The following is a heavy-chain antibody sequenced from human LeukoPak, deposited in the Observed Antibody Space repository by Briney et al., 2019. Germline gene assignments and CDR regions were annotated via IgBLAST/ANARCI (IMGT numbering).Heavy chain of an antibody. Sequence: PGGSLRLSCAASGFTFSSYSMNWVRQAPGKGLEWVSSISSSSSYIYYADSVKGRFTISRDNAKNSLYLQMNSLRAEDTAVYYCARPKGHISSYVGYYYMDVWGKGTTVTVSS. D-gene: IGHD6-13*01. CDR1: GFTFSSYS. J-gene: IGHJ6*03. V-gene: IGHV3-21*01. CDR2: ISSSSSYI. CDR3: ARPKGHISSYVGYYYMDV.